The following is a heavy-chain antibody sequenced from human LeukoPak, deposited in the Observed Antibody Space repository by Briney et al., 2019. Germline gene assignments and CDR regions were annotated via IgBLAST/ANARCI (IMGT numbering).Heavy chain of an antibody. CDR2: ISYDGSNK. CDR3: ARDREYYDFWSGYGDGLFGMDV. D-gene: IGHD3-3*01. V-gene: IGHV3-30-3*01. Sequence: GGSLRLSCAASGFTFSSYAMHWVRQAPGKGLEWVAVISYDGSNKYYADSVKGRFTISRDNSKNTLYLQMNSLRAEDTAVYYCARDREYYDFWSGYGDGLFGMDVWGQGTTVTVSS. J-gene: IGHJ6*02. CDR1: GFTFSSYA.